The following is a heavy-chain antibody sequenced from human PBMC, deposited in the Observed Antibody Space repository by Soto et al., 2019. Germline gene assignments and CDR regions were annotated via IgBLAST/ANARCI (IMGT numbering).Heavy chain of an antibody. D-gene: IGHD3-3*01. CDR3: ARGDHDFWSGYYKEYYYYGMDV. CDR2: IIPIFGTA. CDR1: GGTFSSYA. J-gene: IGHJ6*02. V-gene: IGHV1-69*13. Sequence: ASVKVSCKASGGTFSSYAISWVRQAPGQGLEWMGGIIPIFGTANYAQKFQGRVTITADESTSTAYMELSSLRSEDTAVYYCARGDHDFWSGYYKEYYYYGMDVWGQGTTVTVSS.